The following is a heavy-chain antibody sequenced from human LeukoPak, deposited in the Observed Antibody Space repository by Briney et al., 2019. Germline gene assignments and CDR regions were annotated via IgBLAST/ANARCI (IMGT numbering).Heavy chain of an antibody. CDR3: ARVEGYCSSTSCSDV. Sequence: SETLSLTCTVSGGSISSSSYYWGWIRQPPGKGLEWIGSIYYSGSTYYNPSLKSRVTISVDTSKDQFSLKLSSVTAADTAVYCCARVEGYCSSTSCSDVWGKGTTVTVSS. V-gene: IGHV4-39*07. CDR1: GGSISSSSYY. J-gene: IGHJ6*04. D-gene: IGHD2-2*01. CDR2: IYYSGST.